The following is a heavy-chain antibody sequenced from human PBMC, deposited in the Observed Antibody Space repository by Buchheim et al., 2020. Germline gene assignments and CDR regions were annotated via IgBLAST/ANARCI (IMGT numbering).Heavy chain of an antibody. CDR3: VKGVRSNDS. D-gene: IGHD1-26*01. CDR2: INQDGSET. V-gene: IGHV3-7*03. Sequence: EIQLVESGGGLVQPGGSVTLSCAASGFTFSNSWMHWIRQAPGMGLEWVANINQDGSETNYVDSVKGRFTISRDNAKKSLHLQMNSLRVEDTAVYYCVKGVRSNDSWGRGTL. J-gene: IGHJ5*01. CDR1: GFTFSNSW.